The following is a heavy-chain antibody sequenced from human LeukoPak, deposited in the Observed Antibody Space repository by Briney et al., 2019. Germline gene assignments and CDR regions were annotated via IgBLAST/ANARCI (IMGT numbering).Heavy chain of an antibody. J-gene: IGHJ6*03. Sequence: ASVKVSCKASGYTFTSYYMHWVRQAPGQGLEWMGIINPSGGSTSYAQKFQGRVTMTRDTSTSTVYMELSSLRSEDTAVYHCARSGYCSSTSCYHNYYMDVWGKGTTVTVSS. CDR3: ARSGYCSSTSCYHNYYMDV. D-gene: IGHD2-2*01. CDR2: INPSGGST. CDR1: GYTFTSYY. V-gene: IGHV1-46*01.